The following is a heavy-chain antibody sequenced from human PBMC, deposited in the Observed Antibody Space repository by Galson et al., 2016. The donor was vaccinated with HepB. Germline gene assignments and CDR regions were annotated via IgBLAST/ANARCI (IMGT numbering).Heavy chain of an antibody. CDR3: ARDGGYNYGFPFDY. CDR2: ITGSGSTM. V-gene: IGHV3-48*01. CDR1: GFTFSSYS. Sequence: SLRLSCAAFGFTFSSYSVSWVRQAPGKGLEWVSHITGSGSTMYYADSVKGRFTISRDNAKNSLYLQMNSLRAEDTAVYYCARDGGYNYGFPFDYWGQGTLVTVSS. J-gene: IGHJ4*02. D-gene: IGHD5-18*01.